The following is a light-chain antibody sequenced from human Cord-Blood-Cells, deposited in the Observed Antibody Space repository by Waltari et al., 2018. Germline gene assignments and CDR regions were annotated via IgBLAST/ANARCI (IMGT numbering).Light chain of an antibody. CDR1: RSDVGTYTL. V-gene: IGLV2-23*01. CDR3: CSYAGSSNWV. Sequence: QSALTQPASVSGSPGQSITIPCPGTRSDVGTYTLVSWYQQHPGKAPKLMIYEGSKRPSGVSNRFSGSKSGNTASLTISGLQAEDEADYYCCSYAGSSNWVFGGGTKLTVL. CDR2: EGS. J-gene: IGLJ3*02.